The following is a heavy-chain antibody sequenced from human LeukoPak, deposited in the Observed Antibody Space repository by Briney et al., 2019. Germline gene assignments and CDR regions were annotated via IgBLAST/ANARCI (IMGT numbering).Heavy chain of an antibody. J-gene: IGHJ4*02. CDR2: IHYSGST. Sequence: SETLSLTCSVSGGSLSGYYWTWIRQTPGKGLEWIAYIHYSGSTNYNPSLKSRVTISVDTSKNQFSLRLTSVTAADTAVYYCARLRGNYFPDYWGQGTLVTVSS. V-gene: IGHV4-59*01. D-gene: IGHD4-11*01. CDR1: GGSLSGYY. CDR3: ARLRGNYFPDY.